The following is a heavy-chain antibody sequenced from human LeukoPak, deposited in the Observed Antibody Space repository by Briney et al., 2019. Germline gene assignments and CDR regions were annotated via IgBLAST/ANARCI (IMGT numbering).Heavy chain of an antibody. CDR1: GNSLRDTS. CDR2: FEPEDGEP. Sequence: GASVPVSFKVSGNSLRDTSIHWVRQAPGQWLEWIGGFEPEDGEPIFAQTFQGRLSMTEDTSTDTAHMELSSLTVEDTAVYYCATADKWEPLDYWGQGTLVTVSS. D-gene: IGHD1-26*01. CDR3: ATADKWEPLDY. J-gene: IGHJ4*02. V-gene: IGHV1-24*01.